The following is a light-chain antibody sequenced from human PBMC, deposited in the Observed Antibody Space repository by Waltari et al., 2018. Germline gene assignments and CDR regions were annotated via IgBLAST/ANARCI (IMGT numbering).Light chain of an antibody. J-gene: IGLJ3*02. V-gene: IGLV4-69*01. CDR2: VNNDGSH. CDR1: SGHSSHV. Sequence: QLVLTQSPSVSASLGASVKLPCTLSSGHSSHVIAWHQQQPGKGPRYLMNVNNDGSHSKGDEIPDRFSGSSSGAERYLTISSLQSDDEADYYCQTGGHGTWVFGGGTKLTVL. CDR3: QTGGHGTWV.